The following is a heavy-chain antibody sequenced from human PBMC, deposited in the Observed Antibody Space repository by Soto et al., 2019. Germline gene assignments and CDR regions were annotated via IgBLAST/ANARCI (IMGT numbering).Heavy chain of an antibody. V-gene: IGHV5-51*01. J-gene: IGHJ6*02. CDR3: AVQTDSSWYYYYGMDV. Sequence: PGESLKISCKGPGYSFTSYWIGWVRQMPGKGLEWMGIIYPGDSDTRYSPSFQGQVTISADKSISTAYLQWSSLKASDTAMYYCAVQTDSSWYYYYGMDVWGQGTTVTVSS. D-gene: IGHD6-13*01. CDR1: GYSFTSYW. CDR2: IYPGDSDT.